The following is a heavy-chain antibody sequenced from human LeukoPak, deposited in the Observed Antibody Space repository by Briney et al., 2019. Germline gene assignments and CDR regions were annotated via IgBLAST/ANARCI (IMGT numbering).Heavy chain of an antibody. CDR1: GGSISSGGYY. J-gene: IGHJ4*02. CDR3: ARATGELHFDY. D-gene: IGHD1-26*01. CDR2: IYYSGST. Sequence: PSETLSLTCTVSGGSISSGGYYWSWLRQHPGKGLEWIGYIYYSGSTYYNPSLKSRVTISVDTSKNQFSLKLSSVTAADTAVYYCARATGELHFDYWGQGTLVTVSS. V-gene: IGHV4-31*03.